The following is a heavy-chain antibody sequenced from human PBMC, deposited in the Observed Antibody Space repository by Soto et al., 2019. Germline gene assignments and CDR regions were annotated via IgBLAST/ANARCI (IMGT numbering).Heavy chain of an antibody. Sequence: QGQLQESGPGLVKPSETLSLTCTVSGDSISTYNWGWIRQPPGKGLEWIGCIYYSGVTNYNPSLKSRVHISVDTPKNQLSLKLNSVTAADTAVYYCARVAADIASWLDPWGQGTLVTVSS. CDR2: IYYSGVT. D-gene: IGHD5-12*01. CDR1: GDSISTYN. CDR3: ARVAADIASWLDP. V-gene: IGHV4-59*01. J-gene: IGHJ5*02.